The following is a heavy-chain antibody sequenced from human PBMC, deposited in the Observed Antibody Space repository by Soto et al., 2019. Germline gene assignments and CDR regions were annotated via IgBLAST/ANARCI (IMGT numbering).Heavy chain of an antibody. CDR1: VGSISSSSYY. CDR3: ARGTPSPLIVRSSRGPWFDP. CDR2: MYYGGRT. V-gene: IGHV4-61*05. D-gene: IGHD2-15*01. Sequence: PSETLSLTCTVSVGSISSSSYYWGWIRQPPGKGLEWIGYMYYGGRTNYNPSLKSRVTISVDTSKMQVSLKLSSVTAADTAVYFCARGTPSPLIVRSSRGPWFDPWGQGTLVTVSS. J-gene: IGHJ5*02.